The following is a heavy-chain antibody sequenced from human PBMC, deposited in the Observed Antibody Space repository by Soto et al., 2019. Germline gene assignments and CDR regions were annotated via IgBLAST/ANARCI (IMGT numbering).Heavy chain of an antibody. CDR1: GGSISSSSYY. V-gene: IGHV4-39*01. J-gene: IGHJ4*02. CDR3: ASPFGQWLDTGNDY. Sequence: SETLSLTCTVSGGSISSSSYYWGWIRQPPGKGLEWIGSIYYSGSTYYNPSLKSRVTISVDTSKNQFSLKLSSVTAADTAVYYCASPFGQWLDTGNDYWGQGTLVTVSS. CDR2: IYYSGST. D-gene: IGHD6-19*01.